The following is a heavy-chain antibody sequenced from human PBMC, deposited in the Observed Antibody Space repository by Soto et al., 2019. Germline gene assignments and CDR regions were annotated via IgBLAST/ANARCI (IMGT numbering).Heavy chain of an antibody. CDR3: ARRYGTLFDY. Sequence: QVQLQESGPGLVKPSETLSLTCTVSGGSISSYYWSWIRQPPGKGLEWIGYIYYSGSTNYNPSLKSRFTISVDTTKNQFTLKLSSVTAADTAVYYCARRYGTLFDYWGQGTLVTVSS. CDR2: IYYSGST. V-gene: IGHV4-59*08. D-gene: IGHD4-17*01. J-gene: IGHJ4*02. CDR1: GGSISSYY.